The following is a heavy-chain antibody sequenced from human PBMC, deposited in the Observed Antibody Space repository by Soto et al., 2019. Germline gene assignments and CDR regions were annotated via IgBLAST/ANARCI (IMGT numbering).Heavy chain of an antibody. V-gene: IGHV4-30-2*01. J-gene: IGHJ5*02. CDR3: ARGLGYCSTTTCSEDWFDP. D-gene: IGHD2-2*01. CDR1: GDSISSGDNS. CDR2: IFRSGSS. Sequence: PSETLSLTXTVSGDSISSGDNSWSWIRQPPGQGLEWIGYIFRSGSSFSNPSLRSRVTLSVDTSKNQFSLSLSTVTAADTALYYCARGLGYCSTTTCSEDWFDPWGPGTLVTVSS.